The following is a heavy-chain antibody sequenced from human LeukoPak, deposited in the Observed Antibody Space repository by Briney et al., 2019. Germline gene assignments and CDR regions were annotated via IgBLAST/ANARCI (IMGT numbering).Heavy chain of an antibody. CDR3: ARSGWFGELGFDY. D-gene: IGHD3-10*01. CDR1: GFTFSDYW. CDR2: IKADGSES. V-gene: IGHV3-7*01. J-gene: IGHJ4*02. Sequence: GGSLRLSCAASGFTFSDYWMSWVRQAPGKGLEWVANIKADGSESHFVDSLRGRFTISRDNAQNSLYLQLNSLRAEDTAVYYCARSGWFGELGFDYWGQGTLVTVSS.